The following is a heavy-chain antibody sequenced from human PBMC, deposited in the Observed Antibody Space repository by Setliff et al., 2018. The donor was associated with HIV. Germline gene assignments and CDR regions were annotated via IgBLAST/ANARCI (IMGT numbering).Heavy chain of an antibody. J-gene: IGHJ4*02. CDR2: IKYDGSDT. D-gene: IGHD1-1*01. Sequence: PGGSLRLSCAASGYTLSNYGPHWVRQAPGRVLGWVAFIKYDGSDTYYADSVKGRFTISRDNSKNTGYLQVDSLRPDDTAVYYCASARIPTGGTSTSLDYWGQGTLVTVSS. CDR1: GYTLSNYG. V-gene: IGHV3-30*02. CDR3: ASARIPTGGTSTSLDY.